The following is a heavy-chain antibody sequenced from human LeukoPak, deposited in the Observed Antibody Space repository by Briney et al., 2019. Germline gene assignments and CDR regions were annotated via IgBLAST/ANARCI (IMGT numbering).Heavy chain of an antibody. CDR1: GGSISSSNW. CDR3: ARGAGITMIVVVRYFDY. J-gene: IGHJ4*02. Sequence: PSETLSLTCAVSGGSISSSNWWSWVRQPPGKGLEWIGEIYHSGSTNYNPSLKSRVTISVDTSKNQFSLKLSSVTAADTAVYYCARGAGITMIVVVRYFDYWGQGTLVTVSS. CDR2: IYHSGST. V-gene: IGHV4-4*02. D-gene: IGHD3-22*01.